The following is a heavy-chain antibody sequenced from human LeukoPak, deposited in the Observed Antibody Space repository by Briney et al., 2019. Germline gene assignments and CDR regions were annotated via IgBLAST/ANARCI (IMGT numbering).Heavy chain of an antibody. V-gene: IGHV3-43*01. CDR2: ISWDGGST. D-gene: IGHD3-3*01. Sequence: GGSLRLSCAASGFTFDDYTMHWVRQAPGKGLEWVSLISWDGGSTYYADSVKGRFTISRDNSKNSLYLRMNSLRTEDTALYYCAKDGPLRFLEWSTIDYWGQGTLVTVSS. J-gene: IGHJ4*02. CDR1: GFTFDDYT. CDR3: AKDGPLRFLEWSTIDY.